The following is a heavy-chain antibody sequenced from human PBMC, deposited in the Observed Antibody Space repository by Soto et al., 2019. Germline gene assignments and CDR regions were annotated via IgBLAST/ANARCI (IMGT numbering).Heavy chain of an antibody. D-gene: IGHD5-18*01. V-gene: IGHV3-30*18. Sequence: LRLSCAASGFTFSSYGIYWVRQAPGKGLEWVALISYDGTDKYYADSVKGRFTISRDNSKNTLYLQMSSLGPEDTAVYYCVKERYAQLWLEDYGMDVWGQGTTVTVPS. CDR3: VKERYAQLWLEDYGMDV. CDR1: GFTFSSYG. CDR2: ISYDGTDK. J-gene: IGHJ6*02.